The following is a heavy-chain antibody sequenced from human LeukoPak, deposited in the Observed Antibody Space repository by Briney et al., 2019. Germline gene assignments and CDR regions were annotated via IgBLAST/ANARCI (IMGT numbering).Heavy chain of an antibody. CDR3: ARADYYESTGYYYPGYYYYMDV. J-gene: IGHJ6*03. D-gene: IGHD3-22*01. V-gene: IGHV4-4*09. Sequence: SGTLSLTCTVSGGILISYYWSWLQQPPAKGLEWIGFIYTSGSTNYNPSLKSRVTISVDTSKDQCSLKLSSVTATDTAVYYCARADYYESTGYYYPGYYYYMDVWGKGTMVTVSS. CDR2: IYTSGST. CDR1: GGILISYY.